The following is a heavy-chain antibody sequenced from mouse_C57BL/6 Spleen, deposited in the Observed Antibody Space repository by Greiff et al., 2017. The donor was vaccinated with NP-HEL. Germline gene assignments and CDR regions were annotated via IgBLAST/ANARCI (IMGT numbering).Heavy chain of an antibody. J-gene: IGHJ4*01. CDR1: GISFNTYA. V-gene: IGHV10-1*01. Sequence: EVMLVESGGGLVQPKGSLKLSCAASGISFNTYAMNWVRQAPGKGLEWVARIRSKSNNSATYYADSVKDRFTISRDDSESMLYLQMNNLKTEDTAMYYCVRGYNYYAMDYWGRGTSVTVSS. D-gene: IGHD2-2*01. CDR2: IRSKSNNSAT. CDR3: VRGYNYYAMDY.